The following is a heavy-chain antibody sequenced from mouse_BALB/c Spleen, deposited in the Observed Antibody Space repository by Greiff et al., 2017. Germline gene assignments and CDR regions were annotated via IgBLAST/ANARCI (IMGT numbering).Heavy chain of an antibody. CDR3: ARIAGWYFDV. CDR1: GYSITSDYA. J-gene: IGHJ1*01. CDR2: ISYSGST. V-gene: IGHV3-2*02. D-gene: IGHD1-1*01. Sequence: EVQRVESGPGLVKPSQSLPLSCTVTGYSITSDYAWNWIRQFPGNKLEWMGYISYSGSTSYNPSLKSRNSITRGTSENQIFLQLNSVTTEDTAAYYCARIAGWYFDVWGAGTTVTVSS.